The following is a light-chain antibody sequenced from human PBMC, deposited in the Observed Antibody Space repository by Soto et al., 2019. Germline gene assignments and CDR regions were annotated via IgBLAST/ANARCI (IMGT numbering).Light chain of an antibody. Sequence: EIVMTQSPATLSVSPGERATLACRASQSVSSNLAWYQQTPGQAPRLLIYGASTRATGTPPRFSGSGSGTEFTLTISSLQSEDFAVDYCQQYNNWTPVTFGQGTKVEIK. J-gene: IGKJ1*01. CDR3: QQYNNWTPVT. CDR2: GAS. CDR1: QSVSSN. V-gene: IGKV3-15*01.